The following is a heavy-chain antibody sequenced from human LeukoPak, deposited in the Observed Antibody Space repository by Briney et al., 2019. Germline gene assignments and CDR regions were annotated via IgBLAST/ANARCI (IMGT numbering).Heavy chain of an antibody. CDR2: ISGSGGST. Sequence: AGGSLRLSCAASGFTFSSYAMSWVRQAPGKGLEWVSAISGSGGSTYYADSVKGRFTISRDNSKNTLYLQMNSLRAEDTAVYYCAKPIVQLLWFGEPLYGMDVWGQGTTVTVSS. CDR1: GFTFSSYA. V-gene: IGHV3-23*01. CDR3: AKPIVQLLWFGEPLYGMDV. D-gene: IGHD3-10*01. J-gene: IGHJ6*02.